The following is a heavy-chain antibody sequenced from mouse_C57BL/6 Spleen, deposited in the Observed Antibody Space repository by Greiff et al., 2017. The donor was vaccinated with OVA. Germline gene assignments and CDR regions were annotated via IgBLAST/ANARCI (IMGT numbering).Heavy chain of an antibody. CDR1: GYTFTSYW. CDR2: IYPGSGST. Sequence: QVQLKQPGAELVKPGASVKMSCKASGYTFTSYWITWVKQRPGQGLEWIGDIYPGSGSTNYNEKFKSKATLTVDTSSSTAYMQLSSLTSVDSAVYYCARSSMVTTWFAYWGQGTLVTVSS. J-gene: IGHJ3*01. D-gene: IGHD2-2*01. V-gene: IGHV1-55*01. CDR3: ARSSMVTTWFAY.